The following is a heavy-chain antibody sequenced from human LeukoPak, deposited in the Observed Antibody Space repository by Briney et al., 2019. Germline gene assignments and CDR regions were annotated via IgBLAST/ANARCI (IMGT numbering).Heavy chain of an antibody. CDR2: ISGSGGST. J-gene: IGHJ4*02. V-gene: IGHV3-23*01. Sequence: GGSLRLSCAASGFTFSNYAMSWVRQAPGKGLEWVSSISGSGGSTYYADSVKGRFTISRDNSRNTLYLQMNSLRAEDTAVYYCARGLRGFDFWGQGTLVTVSA. CDR1: GFTFSNYA. CDR3: ARGLRGFDF. D-gene: IGHD3-16*01.